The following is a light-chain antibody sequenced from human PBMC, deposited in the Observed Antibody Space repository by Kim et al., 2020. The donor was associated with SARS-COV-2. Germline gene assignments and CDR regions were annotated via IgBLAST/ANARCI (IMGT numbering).Light chain of an antibody. CDR3: QKYNSAPWT. CDR2: AAS. CDR1: QDIANS. J-gene: IGKJ1*01. Sequence: SSVGDTVTIPGPASQDIANSLAWYQQKPGKVPKVLIYAASTLQSGVPSRFSGSGSGTEFTLTIGSLQTEDAATYYCQKYNSAPWTFGPGTKVDIK. V-gene: IGKV1-27*01.